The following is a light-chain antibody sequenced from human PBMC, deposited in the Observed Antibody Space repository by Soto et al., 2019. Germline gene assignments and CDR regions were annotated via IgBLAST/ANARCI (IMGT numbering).Light chain of an antibody. J-gene: IGKJ1*01. CDR3: QQRSNGRT. CDR2: DAS. V-gene: IGKV3-11*01. Sequence: EIVLTQSPATLSLSPGERATLSCRASQSVSSYLAWYQQKPGQAPRLLIYDASNRATGIPARFSGSGSGTDFNLTISSLEPEDFAVYYCQQRSNGRTVGQGTKVEIQ. CDR1: QSVSSY.